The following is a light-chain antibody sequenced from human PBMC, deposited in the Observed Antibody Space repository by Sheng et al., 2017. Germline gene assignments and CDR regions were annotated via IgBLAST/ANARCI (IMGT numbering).Light chain of an antibody. J-gene: IGLJ3*02. Sequence: QSALTQPPSASGSPGQSVTISCTGTNSDVGGYNYVSWYQQHPGKAPKVMIYEVSKRPSGVPDRFSGSKSGSSATLAITGLQAEDEADYYCQSYDSSLSGWVFGGGTKVTVL. CDR1: NSDVGGYNY. CDR2: EVS. V-gene: IGLV2-8*01. CDR3: QSYDSSLSGWV.